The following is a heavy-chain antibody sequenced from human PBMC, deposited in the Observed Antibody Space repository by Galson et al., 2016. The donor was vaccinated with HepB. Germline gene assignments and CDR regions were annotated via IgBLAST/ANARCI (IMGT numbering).Heavy chain of an antibody. CDR2: TYYRSKWFN. D-gene: IGHD1-1*01. CDR1: GDSVSNINSA. V-gene: IGHV6-1*01. J-gene: IGHJ3*01. Sequence: CAISGDSVSNINSAWAWVRQSPSRGLEWLGRTYYRSKWFNHYAVSVKSRMTINADTSNNQFSLQLESVTLGDTAVYYCTRAAENWDGMWRNGFAVWGQGAVVTVS. CDR3: TRAAENWDGMWRNGFAV.